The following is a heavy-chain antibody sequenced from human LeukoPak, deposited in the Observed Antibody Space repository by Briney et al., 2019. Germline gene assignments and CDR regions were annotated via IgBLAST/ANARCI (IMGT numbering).Heavy chain of an antibody. V-gene: IGHV3-74*01. CDR2: INSDGSST. D-gene: IGHD3-22*01. Sequence: GGSLRLSCAASVFTLSSYWMHWVRQAPGKGLVWVSRINSDGSSTSYADSVKGRFTISRDNAKNTLYLQMNSLRAEDTAVYYCARTADGDSSGYADPFDYWGQGTLVTVSS. J-gene: IGHJ4*02. CDR1: VFTLSSYW. CDR3: ARTADGDSSGYADPFDY.